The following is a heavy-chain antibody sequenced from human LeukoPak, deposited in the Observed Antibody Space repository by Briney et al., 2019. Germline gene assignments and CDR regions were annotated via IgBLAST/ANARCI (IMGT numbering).Heavy chain of an antibody. CDR2: ISSSSSYI. CDR1: GFTFSSYS. D-gene: IGHD1-26*01. J-gene: IGHJ3*02. Sequence: GSLRLSCAASGFTFSSYSMNWVRQAPGKGLEWVSSISSSSSYIYYADSVKGRFTISRDNAKNSLYLQMNSLRAEDTAVYYCARDPLKWELRGAFDIWGQGTMVTVSS. V-gene: IGHV3-21*01. CDR3: ARDPLKWELRGAFDI.